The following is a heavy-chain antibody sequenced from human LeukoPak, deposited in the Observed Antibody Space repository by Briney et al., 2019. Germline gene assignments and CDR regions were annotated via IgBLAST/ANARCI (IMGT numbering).Heavy chain of an antibody. D-gene: IGHD1-1*01. V-gene: IGHV3-30*02. CDR3: VKESLEGDT. CDR2: IMYDGSIK. CDR1: GFTFTNFG. J-gene: IGHJ5*02. Sequence: GGSLRLSCAASGFTFTNFGMHWVRQAPGKGLDWVAFIMYDGSIKFYADSVLGRFTVSRDNSKNTLDLQMNSLRTEDTAVYYCVKESLEGDTWGQGTLVTVSS.